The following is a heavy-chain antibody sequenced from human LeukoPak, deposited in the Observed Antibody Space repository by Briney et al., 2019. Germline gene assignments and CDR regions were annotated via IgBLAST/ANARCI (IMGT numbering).Heavy chain of an antibody. Sequence: GRSLRLSCAASGFTFSSYGMHWVRQAPGKGLEWVAVISYDGSNKYYADSVKGRFTISRDNSKNTLYLQMNSLRAEDTAVYYCARHCSSTTCFDYWGLGTLVTVSS. CDR2: ISYDGSNK. CDR3: ARHCSSTTCFDY. J-gene: IGHJ4*02. V-gene: IGHV3-30*03. D-gene: IGHD2-2*01. CDR1: GFTFSSYG.